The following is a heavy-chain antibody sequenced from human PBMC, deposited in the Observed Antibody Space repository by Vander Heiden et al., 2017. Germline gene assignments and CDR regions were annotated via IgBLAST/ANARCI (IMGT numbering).Heavy chain of an antibody. CDR3: ARESSNQLVDTSGDSSIDH. Sequence: EVQLVESGGGLGKPGGSLRLSCADSGFIFSSYGMTWVRQAPGKWLEWVSSLSVRSGYIYYADSVKRRFTISRDNVQNSRYLQMDSLRSEDTGIYHCARESSNQLVDTSGDSSIDHWGQGTLVTVSS. CDR1: GFIFSSYG. D-gene: IGHD3-22*01. CDR2: LSVRSGYI. J-gene: IGHJ4*02. V-gene: IGHV3-21*02.